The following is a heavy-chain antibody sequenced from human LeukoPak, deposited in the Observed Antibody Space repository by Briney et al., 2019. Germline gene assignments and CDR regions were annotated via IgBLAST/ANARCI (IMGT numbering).Heavy chain of an antibody. Sequence: ASVKVSCKASGYTFTSYYMHWVRQAPGQGLEWMGIINPSGGSTSYAQKLQGRVTMTRDTPTSTVYMELSSLRSEDTAVYYCASEQPTVTTGNFDYWGQGTLVTVSS. CDR2: INPSGGST. CDR3: ASEQPTVTTGNFDY. V-gene: IGHV1-46*04. CDR1: GYTFTSYY. D-gene: IGHD4-17*01. J-gene: IGHJ4*02.